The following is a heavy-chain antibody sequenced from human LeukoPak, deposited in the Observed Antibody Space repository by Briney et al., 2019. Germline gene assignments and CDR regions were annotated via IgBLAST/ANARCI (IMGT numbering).Heavy chain of an antibody. CDR1: GGSISNYY. CDR3: ARRGLPDALDI. CDR2: IYYNGSP. V-gene: IGHV4-59*08. J-gene: IGHJ3*02. Sequence: SETLSLTCTVPGGSISNYYWSWIRQPPGKGLEWIGYIYYNGSPNQNPSLKSRVTIWVDTSKNQLSLKLRSVTAADTAVYYCARRGLPDALDIWGQGQWSPSLQ. D-gene: IGHD2-21*01.